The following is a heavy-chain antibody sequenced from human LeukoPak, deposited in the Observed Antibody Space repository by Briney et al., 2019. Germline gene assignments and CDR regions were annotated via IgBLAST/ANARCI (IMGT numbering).Heavy chain of an antibody. Sequence: PGGSLRLSCAASKFTFSTYAMHWVRQAPGKGLEWVAIISYDGRDKFYADSVKGRFTISRDNSKNSLYLQMNFLRVEDTAVYYCARGSGNDYYGSGPIDKWFDPWGQGTLVTVPS. D-gene: IGHD3-10*01. CDR2: ISYDGRDK. J-gene: IGHJ5*02. CDR3: ARGSGNDYYGSGPIDKWFDP. V-gene: IGHV3-30*04. CDR1: KFTFSTYA.